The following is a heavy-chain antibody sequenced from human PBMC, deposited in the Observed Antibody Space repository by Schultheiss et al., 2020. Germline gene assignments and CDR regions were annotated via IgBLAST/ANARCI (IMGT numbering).Heavy chain of an antibody. Sequence: SETLSLTCAVYGGSFSGYYWSWIRQPPGKGLEWIGEINHSGSTNYNPSLKSRVTISVDTSKNQFSLKLSSVTAADTAVYYCARGLEQWLGRWFDPWGQGTLVTVSS. D-gene: IGHD6-19*01. CDR1: GGSFSGYY. CDR2: INHSGST. J-gene: IGHJ5*02. V-gene: IGHV4-34*01. CDR3: ARGLEQWLGRWFDP.